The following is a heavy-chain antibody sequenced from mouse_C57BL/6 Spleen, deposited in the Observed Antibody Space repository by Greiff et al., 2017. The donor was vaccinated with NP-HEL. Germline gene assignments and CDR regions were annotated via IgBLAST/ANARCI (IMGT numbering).Heavy chain of an antibody. Sequence: QVQLQQSGAELARPGASVKLSCKASGYTFTSYGISWVKQRTGQGLEWIGEIYPRSGNTYYNEKFKGKATLTADKSSSTAYMELRSLTSEDSAVYFCAREGDGYDRDAMDYWGQGTSVTVSS. J-gene: IGHJ4*01. CDR1: GYTFTSYG. D-gene: IGHD2-2*01. V-gene: IGHV1-81*01. CDR2: IYPRSGNT. CDR3: AREGDGYDRDAMDY.